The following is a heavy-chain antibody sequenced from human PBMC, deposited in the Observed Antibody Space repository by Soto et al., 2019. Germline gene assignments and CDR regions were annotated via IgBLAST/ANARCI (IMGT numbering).Heavy chain of an antibody. CDR1: GGSISGTYYY. CDR2: VFYTGFT. Sequence: SETLSLTCAVSGGSISGTYYYWGWLRQSPGRGPEWIGSVFYTGFTSYNPSLESRVSVSVDTSKNQFSLKVSAVTAADTAVYYCASSQKGYNWNYFDHWGQGALVTVSS. D-gene: IGHD1-20*01. V-gene: IGHV4-39*01. J-gene: IGHJ4*02. CDR3: ASSQKGYNWNYFDH.